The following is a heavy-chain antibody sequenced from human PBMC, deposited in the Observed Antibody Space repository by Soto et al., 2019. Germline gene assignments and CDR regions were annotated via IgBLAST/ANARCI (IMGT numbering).Heavy chain of an antibody. CDR1: GFSLSTSGVG. CDR2: IYWNDDK. V-gene: IGHV2-5*01. D-gene: IGHD5-18*01. CDR3: AHSPGPRRGGTNTAMVENWFDP. J-gene: IGHJ5*02. Sequence: GSGPTLVNPTQTLTLTCTFSGFSLSTSGVGVGWIRQPPGKALEWLALIYWNDDKRYSPSLKSRLTITKDTSKNQVVLTMTNMDPVDTATYYCAHSPGPRRGGTNTAMVENWFDPWGQGTLVTVSS.